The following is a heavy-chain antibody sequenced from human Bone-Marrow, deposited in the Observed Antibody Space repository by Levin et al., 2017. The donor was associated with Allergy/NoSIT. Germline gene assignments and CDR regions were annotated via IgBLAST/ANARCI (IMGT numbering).Heavy chain of an antibody. J-gene: IGHJ5*02. D-gene: IGHD3-10*01. CDR1: GGSVSSYY. Sequence: SETLSLTCTVSGGSVSSYYWSWIRQPPGKGLEWIGYIYYRGSTNYNPSLKSRVTIPVDTPKNQFSLKLSSVTAADTAVYYCAIGGDYYGSGDNWFDPWGQGTLVTVSS. V-gene: IGHV4-59*02. CDR3: AIGGDYYGSGDNWFDP. CDR2: IYYRGST.